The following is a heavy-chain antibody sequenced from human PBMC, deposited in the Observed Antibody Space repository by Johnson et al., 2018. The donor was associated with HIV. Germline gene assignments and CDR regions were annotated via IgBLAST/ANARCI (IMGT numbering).Heavy chain of an antibody. V-gene: IGHV3-7*01. CDR1: GFTFSSYW. CDR3: ARVLRLPRLCAFDI. CDR2: IKQDGSEK. J-gene: IGHJ3*02. D-gene: IGHD5-12*01. Sequence: VQLVESGGGLVQPGGSLRLSCAASGFTFSSYWMSWVRQAPGKGLEWVANIKQDGSEKYYVDSVKGRFTISRDNAKNSLYLQMNSLRAEDTAVYYFARVLRLPRLCAFDIWGQGTMVTVSS.